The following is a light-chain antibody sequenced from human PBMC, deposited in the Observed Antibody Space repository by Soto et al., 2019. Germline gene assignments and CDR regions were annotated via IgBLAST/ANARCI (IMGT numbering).Light chain of an antibody. CDR1: SSDVGSYNL. CDR2: GNS. V-gene: IGLV2-14*02. J-gene: IGLJ1*01. CDR3: QSYDRSLRTYV. Sequence: QSALTQPASVSGSPGQSITISCTGTSSDVGSYNLVSWYQHHPGKAPKLLIYGNSDRPSGVPDRFSGSKSGTSASLAITGLQAEDEADYFCQSYDRSLRTYVFGTATKVTVL.